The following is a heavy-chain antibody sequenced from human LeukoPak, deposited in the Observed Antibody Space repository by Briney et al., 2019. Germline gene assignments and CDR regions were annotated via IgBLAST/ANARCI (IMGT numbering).Heavy chain of an antibody. CDR3: ARERNLEIAVAGTIFDY. J-gene: IGHJ4*02. CDR1: GFTVSSKY. V-gene: IGHV3-66*01. D-gene: IGHD6-19*01. Sequence: GGSLRLSCAASGFTVSSKYMSWVRQAPGKGLEWVSVIYSGGDTYYADSVKGRFTISRDNSKNMIYLEMSSLKAEDTAVYYCARERNLEIAVAGTIFDYWGQGTLVTVSS. CDR2: IYSGGDT.